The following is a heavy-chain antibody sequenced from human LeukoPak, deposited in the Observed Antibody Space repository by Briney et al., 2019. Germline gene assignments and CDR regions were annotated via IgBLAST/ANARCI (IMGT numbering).Heavy chain of an antibody. D-gene: IGHD2-2*01. J-gene: IGHJ5*02. V-gene: IGHV3-30*04. Sequence: GGSLRLSCAASGFTFSSYAMHWVRQAPGKGPEWVAVISYDGSNKYYADSVKGRFTISRDNSKNTLYLQMNSLRAEDTAVYYCARPVVPAASWFDPWGQGTLVTVSS. CDR3: ARPVVPAASWFDP. CDR2: ISYDGSNK. CDR1: GFTFSSYA.